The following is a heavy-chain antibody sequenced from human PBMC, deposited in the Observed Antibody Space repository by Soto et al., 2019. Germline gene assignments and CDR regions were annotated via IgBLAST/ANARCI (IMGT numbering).Heavy chain of an antibody. V-gene: IGHV1-46*01. CDR2: INPSGGST. J-gene: IGHJ6*02. D-gene: IGHD1-26*01. CDR3: ATSEGGRYDFYYYGMDV. CDR1: GYTFTSYY. Sequence: QVQLVQSGAEVKKPGASVKVSCKASGYTFTSYYMHWVRQAPGQGLEWMGIINPSGGSTSYAQKFQGRVTMTRDTSTSTVYMELSSLRSEDTAVYYCATSEGGRYDFYYYGMDVWGQGTTVTVSS.